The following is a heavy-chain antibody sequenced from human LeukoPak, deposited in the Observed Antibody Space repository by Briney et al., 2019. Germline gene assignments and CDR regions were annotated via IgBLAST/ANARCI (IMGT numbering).Heavy chain of an antibody. CDR3: AKGLPTPIYGGNSYSAPRTYGMDV. D-gene: IGHD4-23*01. J-gene: IGHJ6*02. Sequence: GGSLRLSYAASGFTFSSYGMHWVRQATGKGLEWVAVISYDGSNKYYADSVKGRFTISRDNSKNTLYLQMNSLRAEDAAVYYCAKGLPTPIYGGNSYSAPRTYGMDVWGQGTTVTVSS. CDR2: ISYDGSNK. V-gene: IGHV3-30*18. CDR1: GFTFSSYG.